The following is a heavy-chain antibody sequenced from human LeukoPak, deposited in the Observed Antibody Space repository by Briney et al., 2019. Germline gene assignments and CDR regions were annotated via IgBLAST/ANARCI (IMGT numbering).Heavy chain of an antibody. CDR1: GFPFSSYA. Sequence: GGSLRLSCSASGFPFSSYAMHWVRQAPGKGLEYLSAISDSGGSTYYADSVKGRFTISRDNSKNTLYLQMSSLRAEDTAVYFCVRGYSFGPYGMDVWGQGTTVTVSS. D-gene: IGHD2-15*01. J-gene: IGHJ6*02. CDR3: VRGYSFGPYGMDV. CDR2: ISDSGGST. V-gene: IGHV3-64D*09.